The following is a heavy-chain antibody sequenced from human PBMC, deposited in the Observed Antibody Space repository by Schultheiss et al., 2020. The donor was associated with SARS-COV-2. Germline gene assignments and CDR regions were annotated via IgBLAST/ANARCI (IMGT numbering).Heavy chain of an antibody. Sequence: SVKVSCKASGGTLSSYAISWVRQAPGQGLEWMGGIIPIFGTANYAQKFQGRVTMTRDTSTTTVYMELSSLRSEDTAVYYCARDPYNFYDSDRFDAFDIWGQGTLVTVSS. J-gene: IGHJ3*02. CDR3: ARDPYNFYDSDRFDAFDI. D-gene: IGHD3-22*01. CDR1: GGTLSSYA. V-gene: IGHV1-69*05. CDR2: IIPIFGTA.